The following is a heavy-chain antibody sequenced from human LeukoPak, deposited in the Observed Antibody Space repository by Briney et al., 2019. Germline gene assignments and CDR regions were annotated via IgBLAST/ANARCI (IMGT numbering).Heavy chain of an antibody. CDR2: VRNDGFDT. CDR3: ARETWYGGPFDY. CDR1: GLTFTNHG. V-gene: IGHV3-30*02. D-gene: IGHD3-10*01. J-gene: IGHJ4*02. Sequence: PGGSLRLSCVTSGLTFTNHGFHRLRQAAGKGLEWVAFVRNDGFDTYHSNSVKGRFSISRDDSKNTVYLQMNSLRAEDTAVYYCARETWYGGPFDYWGQGTLVTVSS.